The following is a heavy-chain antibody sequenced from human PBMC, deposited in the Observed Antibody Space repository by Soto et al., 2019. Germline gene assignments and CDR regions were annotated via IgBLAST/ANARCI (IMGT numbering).Heavy chain of an antibody. Sequence: GSLRLSCAASVFTFSNAWMNWVRQAPGKGLEWVGRIKSKADGETTDYAAPVKGRFSISRDDSESTLYLEMISLRSEDTAVYYCTKLPRFDSSGYHYPTPDYWGHGTLVIASS. V-gene: IGHV3-15*07. CDR3: TKLPRFDSSGYHYPTPDY. J-gene: IGHJ4*01. CDR1: VFTFSNAW. CDR2: IKSKADGETT. D-gene: IGHD3-22*01.